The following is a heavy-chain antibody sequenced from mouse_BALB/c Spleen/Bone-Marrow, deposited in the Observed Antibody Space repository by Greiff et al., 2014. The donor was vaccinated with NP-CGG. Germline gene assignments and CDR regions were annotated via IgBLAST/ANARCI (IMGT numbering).Heavy chain of an antibody. J-gene: IGHJ3*01. V-gene: IGHV3-8*02. CDR2: ISYSDNT. CDR1: GDSITSGY. D-gene: IGHD2-3*01. CDR3: ARLGGYYAWFAY. Sequence: EVQLQQSGPSLVKPSQTLSLTCSVTGDSITSGYWNWIRKFPGNKLEFMGYISYSDNTYFNPSLKSRISITRDTSKNQYYLQLNSVTTEDTATYHCARLGGYYAWFAYWGQGTLVTVSA.